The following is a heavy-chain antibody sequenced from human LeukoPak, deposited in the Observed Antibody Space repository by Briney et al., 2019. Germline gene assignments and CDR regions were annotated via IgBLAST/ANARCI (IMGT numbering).Heavy chain of an antibody. J-gene: IGHJ4*02. V-gene: IGHV3-64D*06. Sequence: GGSLRLSCAASGFTFSSFGMHWVRQAPGKGLEYVSGISSNGGSTYYADSVKGRFTISRDNSKNTLYLQMSSLRVEDTAVYYCVKGGYYFDFDSWGQGTLVTVSS. CDR2: ISSNGGST. CDR1: GFTFSSFG. D-gene: IGHD3-22*01. CDR3: VKGGYYFDFDS.